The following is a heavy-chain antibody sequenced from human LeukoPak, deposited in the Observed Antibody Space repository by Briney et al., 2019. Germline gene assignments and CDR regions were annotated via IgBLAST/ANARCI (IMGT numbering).Heavy chain of an antibody. V-gene: IGHV1-69*13. J-gene: IGHJ6*03. Sequence: SVKVSCKASGYTFTSYDISWVRQAPGQGLEWMGGIIPIFGTANYAQKFQGRVTITADESTSTAYMELSSLRSEDTAVYYCARENVELWFGEYYYYYMDVWGKGTTVTISS. D-gene: IGHD3-10*01. CDR3: ARENVELWFGEYYYYYMDV. CDR2: IIPIFGTA. CDR1: GYTFTSYD.